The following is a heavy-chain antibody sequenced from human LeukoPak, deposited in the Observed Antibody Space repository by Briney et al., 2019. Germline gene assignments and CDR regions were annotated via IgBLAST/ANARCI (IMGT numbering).Heavy chain of an antibody. CDR3: ARDRGDGFDY. CDR2: TRNKANSYTT. CDR1: GFTFSDHY. D-gene: IGHD3-10*01. V-gene: IGHV3-72*01. Sequence: GGSLRLSCAASGFTFSDHYMDWVRQAPGKGLEWVGRTRNKANSYTTEYAASVKGRFTISRDDSKNSLYLQMSSLKTEDTAVYYCARDRGDGFDYWGQGTLVTVSS. J-gene: IGHJ4*02.